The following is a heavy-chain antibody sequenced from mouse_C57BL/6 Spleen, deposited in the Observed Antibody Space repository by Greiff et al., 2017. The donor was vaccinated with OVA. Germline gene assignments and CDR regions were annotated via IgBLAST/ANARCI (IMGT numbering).Heavy chain of an antibody. CDR1: GFSFTSYG. Sequence: VKLQESGPGLVQPSQSLSITCTVSGFSFTSYGVHWVRQSPGKGLEWLGVIWRGGSTDYNAAFMSRLSITKDNSKSQVFFKMNSLQADDTAIYYCAKTVTTGYFDYWGQGTTLTVSS. CDR3: AKTVTTGYFDY. CDR2: IWRGGST. J-gene: IGHJ2*01. D-gene: IGHD1-1*01. V-gene: IGHV2-5*01.